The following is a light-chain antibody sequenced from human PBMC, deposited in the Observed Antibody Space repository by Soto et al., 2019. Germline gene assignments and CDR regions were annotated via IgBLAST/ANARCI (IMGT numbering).Light chain of an antibody. J-gene: IGKJ2*01. CDR2: DTS. Sequence: ENVLTQSPATLYVSPGERATLSCRASQRISNLAWYQKKPGQAPRLVIYDTSRRTTGIPDRFSGSGSGTDFPLTISILEPEDVAVYSCLQDGSWYTFGQGTKLEIK. V-gene: IGKV3-20*01. CDR1: QRISN. CDR3: LQDGSWYT.